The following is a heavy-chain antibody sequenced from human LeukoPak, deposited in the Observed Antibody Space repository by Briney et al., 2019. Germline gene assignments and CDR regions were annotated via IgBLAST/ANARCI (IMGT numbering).Heavy chain of an antibody. CDR2: IGGSGGGT. Sequence: PGGSLRLSCAASGFTFSSYAMNWVRQAPGKGLEWVSSIGGSGGGTYYADSVKGRFTISRDNSNNTLYLQMNGLRADDTAVYYCAKCLAASHGVDYWGQGTLVTVSS. V-gene: IGHV3-23*01. D-gene: IGHD6-6*01. CDR3: AKCLAASHGVDY. CDR1: GFTFSSYA. J-gene: IGHJ4*02.